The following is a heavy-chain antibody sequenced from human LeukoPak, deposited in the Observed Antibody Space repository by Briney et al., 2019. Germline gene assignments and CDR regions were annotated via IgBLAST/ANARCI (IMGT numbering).Heavy chain of an antibody. D-gene: IGHD6-13*01. Sequence: GGSLRLSCAASGFTFSSYWMSWFRQAPGKRLEWVSDISGVGNTYYAESVKGRFTISRDNSKNTLYLQMNSLRAEDTALYYASGHGSSSYWGQGTLVAVSS. CDR1: GFTFSSYW. CDR2: ISGVGNT. J-gene: IGHJ4*02. V-gene: IGHV3-23*01. CDR3: SGHGSSSY.